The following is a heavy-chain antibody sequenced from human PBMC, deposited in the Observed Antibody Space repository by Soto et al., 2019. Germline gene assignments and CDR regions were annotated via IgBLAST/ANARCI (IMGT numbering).Heavy chain of an antibody. D-gene: IGHD4-17*01. Sequence: EVQLLESGGGLVQPGGSLRLSCAASGFTFNSYPMSWVRQAPGKGPEWVSGISGTGGSTFYADSVKGRFTISRDNSRNTVSLQMNSLRAEDTAIYFCAKAMTTVTTGSYFDYWGQGTLVTVSS. J-gene: IGHJ4*02. CDR1: GFTFNSYP. CDR3: AKAMTTVTTGSYFDY. CDR2: ISGTGGST. V-gene: IGHV3-23*01.